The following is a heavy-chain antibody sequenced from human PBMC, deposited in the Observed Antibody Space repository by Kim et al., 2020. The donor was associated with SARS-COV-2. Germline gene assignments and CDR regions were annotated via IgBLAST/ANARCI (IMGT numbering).Heavy chain of an antibody. CDR1: GFTFSSYS. D-gene: IGHD3-3*01. V-gene: IGHV3-21*01. CDR3: AREYYDFWSGHNWFDP. J-gene: IGHJ5*02. Sequence: GGSLRLSCAASGFTFSSYSMNWVRQAPGKGLEWVSSISSSSSYIYYADSVKGRFTISRDNAKNSLYLQMNSLRAEDTAVYYCAREYYDFWSGHNWFDPWGQGTLVTVSS. CDR2: ISSSSSYI.